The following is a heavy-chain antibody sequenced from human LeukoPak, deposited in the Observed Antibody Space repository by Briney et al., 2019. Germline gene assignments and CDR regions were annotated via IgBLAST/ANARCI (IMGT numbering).Heavy chain of an antibody. D-gene: IGHD6-13*01. J-gene: IGHJ4*02. CDR1: GFTFDDYA. Sequence: GRSLRLSCAAPGFTFDDYAMHWVRQAPGKGLEWVSGISWNGGSIGYADSVKGRFTISRDNAKNSLYLQMNSLRAEDTALYYCAKGAAGANFDYWGQGTLVTVSS. CDR2: ISWNGGSI. CDR3: AKGAAGANFDY. V-gene: IGHV3-9*01.